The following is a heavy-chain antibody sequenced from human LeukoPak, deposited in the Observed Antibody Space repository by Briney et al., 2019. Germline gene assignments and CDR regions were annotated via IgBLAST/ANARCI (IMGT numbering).Heavy chain of an antibody. Sequence: SETLSLTCTVSDGSINTPNYYWGWIRQPPGKGLEWIGEISQSGSTNYNPSLKSRVNISLDTSENQSSLKLSSVTAADTAVYYCARALGAFDIWGQGTMVTVSS. CDR3: ARALGAFDI. V-gene: IGHV4-39*07. CDR2: ISQSGST. J-gene: IGHJ3*02. CDR1: DGSINTPNYY.